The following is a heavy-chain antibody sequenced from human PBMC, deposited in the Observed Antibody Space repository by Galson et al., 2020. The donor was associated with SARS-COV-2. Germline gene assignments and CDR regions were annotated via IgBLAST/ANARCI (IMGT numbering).Heavy chain of an antibody. J-gene: IGHJ4*02. CDR2: IKTDGSST. Sequence: GGSLRLTCVASGFTISNYWMYWVRQAPGKGLVWVSRIKTDGSSTSYADSVKGRFTISRDNAKNTLFLQMNSLRAEDTAVYYCARDCTTSCWVDYWGQGTLVTVSS. CDR3: ARDCTTSCWVDY. D-gene: IGHD2-2*01. CDR1: GFTISNYW. V-gene: IGHV3-74*01.